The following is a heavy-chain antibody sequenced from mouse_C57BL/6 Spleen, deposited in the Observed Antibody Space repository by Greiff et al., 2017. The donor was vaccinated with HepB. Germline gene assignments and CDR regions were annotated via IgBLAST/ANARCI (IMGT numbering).Heavy chain of an antibody. Sequence: EVMLVESGGGLVQPGASLRLSCAASGFTFTDYYMSWVRQPPGKAPEWLALIRNKANGYTTEYTASVKGRFTSSRDKSIIILYLQMNTLRAEDSATYYCVKAVYRHYYGYYFDYWGQGTTLTVSS. D-gene: IGHD1-2*01. CDR2: IRNKANGYTT. CDR1: GFTFTDYY. CDR3: VKAVYRHYYGYYFDY. J-gene: IGHJ2*01. V-gene: IGHV7-4*01.